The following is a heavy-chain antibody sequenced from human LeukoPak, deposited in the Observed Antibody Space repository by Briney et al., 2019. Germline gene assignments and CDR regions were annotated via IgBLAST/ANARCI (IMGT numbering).Heavy chain of an antibody. CDR1: GVSISSTSHA. CDR3: GRDTHLES. V-gene: IGHV4-39*01. CDR2: ICNSGSS. J-gene: IGHJ4*02. Sequence: SETLSLTCTVSGVSISSTSHAWGWSRQPPGKGLEWLGNICNSGSSNYSPSLRSRVSISVDTSKNQFSLRLRSVTAADTAVYYCGRDTHLESWGQGILVTVFS.